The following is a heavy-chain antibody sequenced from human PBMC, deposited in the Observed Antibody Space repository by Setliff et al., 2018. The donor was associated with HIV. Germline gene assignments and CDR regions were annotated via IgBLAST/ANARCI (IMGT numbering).Heavy chain of an antibody. CDR2: IIPISGIT. J-gene: IGHJ6*03. CDR3: ARDSVARRTLGYYYYMDV. CDR1: GGTFSSYA. D-gene: IGHD6-6*01. V-gene: IGHV1-69*10. Sequence: SVKVSCKASGGTFSSYAFNWVRQAPGQGLEWMGGIIPISGITNYAQKFQGRVRFTADKSTSTAYMELSSLRSEDTAMYYCARDSVARRTLGYYYYMDVWGKGTAVTVSS.